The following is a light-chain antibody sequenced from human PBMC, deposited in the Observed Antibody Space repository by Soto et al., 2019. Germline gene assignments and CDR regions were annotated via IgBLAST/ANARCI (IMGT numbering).Light chain of an antibody. CDR2: DAS. CDR3: QQYNDWPPT. CDR1: QSISRS. V-gene: IGKV3-15*01. Sequence: EIVLTQSPATLSVSPGERATLSCGASQSISRSLAWYQQKPGQAPRLLISDASTRATGIPARFSGSGSGTEFTLTIGSLQSEDFAVYYCQQYNDWPPTFGQGTKVDIK. J-gene: IGKJ1*01.